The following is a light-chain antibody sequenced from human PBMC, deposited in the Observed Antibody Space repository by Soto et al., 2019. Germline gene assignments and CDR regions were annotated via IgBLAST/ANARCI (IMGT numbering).Light chain of an antibody. Sequence: DIPMTQSPSTLSASVGDRVTITCRASQSISTWLAWYQQKPGKAPKLLIYKASNLEDGGPSRFSGSGSGTEFTITISSLQPDDFATYYCQQYNTYPLTFGGGTTVEIK. J-gene: IGKJ4*01. CDR1: QSISTW. CDR2: KAS. V-gene: IGKV1-5*03. CDR3: QQYNTYPLT.